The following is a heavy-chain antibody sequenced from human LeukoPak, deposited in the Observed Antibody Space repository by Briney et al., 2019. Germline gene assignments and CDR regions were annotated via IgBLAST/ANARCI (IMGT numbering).Heavy chain of an antibody. J-gene: IGHJ4*02. V-gene: IGHV3-7*01. D-gene: IGHD6-13*01. Sequence: PGGSLRLSCAASGFTFSSHRMTWVRQAPGKGPEWVASINKDGSEQYYVDSVKGRFTISRDNAKNSLSLQVSSLRAEDTAVYYCTRGGATSSWYWFFWGQGTLVTVSS. CDR2: INKDGSEQ. CDR1: GFTFSSHR. CDR3: TRGGATSSWYWFF.